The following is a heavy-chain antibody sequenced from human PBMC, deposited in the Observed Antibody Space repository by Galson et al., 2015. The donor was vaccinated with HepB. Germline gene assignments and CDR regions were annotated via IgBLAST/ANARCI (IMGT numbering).Heavy chain of an antibody. D-gene: IGHD3-22*01. CDR2: IYPGDSDT. V-gene: IGHV5-51*03. CDR3: ARREYYDSSGYLFDY. J-gene: IGHJ4*02. Sequence: QSGAEVKKPGESLKISCKGSGYSFTSYWIGWVRQMPGKGLEWMGIIYPGDSDTRYSPSFQGQVTISADKSISTAYQQWSSLKASDTAMYYCARREYYDSSGYLFDYWGQGTLVTVSS. CDR1: GYSFTSYW.